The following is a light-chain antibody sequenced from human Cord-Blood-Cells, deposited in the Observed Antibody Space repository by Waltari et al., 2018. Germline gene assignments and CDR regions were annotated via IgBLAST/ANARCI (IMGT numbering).Light chain of an antibody. V-gene: IGKV3-15*01. CDR1: QRVSSN. J-gene: IGKJ4*01. CDR2: GAS. Sequence: EIVMTQSPATLSVSPGERATLACRASQRVSSNLAWYQQKPGQAPRLLIYGASTKATGIPARFSGSGSGTEFTLTISSLQSEEFAVYYCQQYNKQVTCGGGTKVEIK. CDR3: QQYNKQVT.